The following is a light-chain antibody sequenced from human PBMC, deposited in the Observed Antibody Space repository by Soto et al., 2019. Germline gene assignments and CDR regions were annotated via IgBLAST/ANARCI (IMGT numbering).Light chain of an antibody. J-gene: IGKJ2*01. CDR1: QSVFHSPDSKQY. Sequence: DILMTQSPDSLAVSLGERATINCKSSQSVFHSPDSKQYLAWYQQKAGQPPNLLIYWASTRCTGVPDRFSGSVSGTDFTLTISSLQAEDVAVYYCQQFYATPYTFGQGTKLEIK. CDR3: QQFYATPYT. V-gene: IGKV4-1*01. CDR2: WAS.